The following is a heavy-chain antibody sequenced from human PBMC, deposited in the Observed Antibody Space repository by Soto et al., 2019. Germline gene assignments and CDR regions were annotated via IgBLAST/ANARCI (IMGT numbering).Heavy chain of an antibody. CDR2: IYYSGST. J-gene: IGHJ6*02. V-gene: IGHV4-31*03. Sequence: SETLSLTCTVSGGSVSSGGYYWSWIRQHPGKGLERIGYIYYSGSTYYNPSLKSRVTISVDTSKNQFSLKLSSVTAADTAVYYCAREGGYDFWSGFASVAYGMDVWGQGTTVTVSS. D-gene: IGHD3-3*01. CDR1: GGSVSSGGYY. CDR3: AREGGYDFWSGFASVAYGMDV.